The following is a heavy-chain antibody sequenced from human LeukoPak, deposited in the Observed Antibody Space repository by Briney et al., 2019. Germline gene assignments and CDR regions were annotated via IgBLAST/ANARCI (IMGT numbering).Heavy chain of an antibody. D-gene: IGHD2-2*01. J-gene: IGHJ6*02. V-gene: IGHV4-34*01. Sequence: SETLSLTCAVYGGSFSGYYWSWIRQPPGNGLEWIGEINHSGSTNYNPSLKSRVTISVDTSKNQFSLKLSSVTAADTAVYYCARGWIVVVPAAYYYYGMDVWGQGTTVTVSS. CDR1: GGSFSGYY. CDR2: INHSGST. CDR3: ARGWIVVVPAAYYYYGMDV.